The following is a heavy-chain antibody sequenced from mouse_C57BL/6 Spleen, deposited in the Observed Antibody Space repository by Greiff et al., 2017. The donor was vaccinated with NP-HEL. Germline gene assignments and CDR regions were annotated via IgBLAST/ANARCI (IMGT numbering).Heavy chain of an antibody. CDR1: GFNIKDYY. Sequence: EVQGVESGAELVKPGASVKLSCTASGFNIKDYYMHWVKQRTEQGLEWIGRIDPEDGETKYAPKFQGKATITADTSSNTAYLQLSSLTSEDTAVYYCARPVVAGKYYFDYWGQGTTLTVSS. CDR2: IDPEDGET. D-gene: IGHD1-1*01. V-gene: IGHV14-2*01. CDR3: ARPVVAGKYYFDY. J-gene: IGHJ2*01.